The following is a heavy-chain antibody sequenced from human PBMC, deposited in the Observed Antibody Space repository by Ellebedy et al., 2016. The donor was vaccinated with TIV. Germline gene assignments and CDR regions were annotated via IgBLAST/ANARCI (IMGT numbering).Heavy chain of an antibody. CDR1: GFSLSNSF. CDR2: LTADGRST. V-gene: IGHV3-23*01. J-gene: IGHJ4*02. CDR3: RPGHYSDA. Sequence: GASLKISXAASGFSLSNSFMSWIRQAPGKGLEWASTLTADGRSTYFADSVKGRFTISRDNSKNTVYLQMNSLRSEDTAVYYCRPGHYSDAWGQGTLVTVSS.